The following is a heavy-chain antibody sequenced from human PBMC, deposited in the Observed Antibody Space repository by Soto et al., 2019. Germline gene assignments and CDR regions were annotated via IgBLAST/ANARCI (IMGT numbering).Heavy chain of an antibody. CDR2: IIPIFGTA. J-gene: IGHJ6*02. CDR3: AREEGYDNFYGMDV. V-gene: IGHV1-69*01. Sequence: QVQLVQSGAEVQKPGSSVKVSCKASGGTFSSYAMSWVRQAPGQGLEWMGVIIPIFGTANYAQRFQGRVTITADVSTNTAYMELTSLRSEDTAVYYCAREEGYDNFYGMDVWGQGTTVTVSS. CDR1: GGTFSSYA.